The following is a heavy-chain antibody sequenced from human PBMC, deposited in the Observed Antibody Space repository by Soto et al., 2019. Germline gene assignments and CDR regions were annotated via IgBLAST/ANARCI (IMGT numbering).Heavy chain of an antibody. CDR3: ARARTYYDILTGEGTLDY. V-gene: IGHV4-61*01. CDR1: GGSVSSGIYY. CDR2: IYYSGST. Sequence: SETLSLTCTVSGGSVSSGIYYWSWIRHPPGKGLEWIGYIYYSGSTNYNPSLKSRVTISVDTSKNQFSLKLSSVTAADTAVYYCARARTYYDILTGEGTLDYWAQPILVTVSS. J-gene: IGHJ4*02. D-gene: IGHD3-9*01.